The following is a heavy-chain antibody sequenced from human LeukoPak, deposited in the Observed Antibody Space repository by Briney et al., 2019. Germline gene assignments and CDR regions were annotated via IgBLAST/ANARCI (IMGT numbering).Heavy chain of an antibody. J-gene: IGHJ4*02. V-gene: IGHV3-48*02. Sequence: PGGSLRLSCAASGFTFSSYSMNWVRQAPGKGLEWVSYISSSSSTIYYADSVKGRFTISRDNAKNSLYLQMNSLRDKDTAVYYCARDAYYDILTGYYFTFDYWGQGTLVTVSS. CDR3: ARDAYYDILTGYYFTFDY. CDR1: GFTFSSYS. CDR2: ISSSSSTI. D-gene: IGHD3-9*01.